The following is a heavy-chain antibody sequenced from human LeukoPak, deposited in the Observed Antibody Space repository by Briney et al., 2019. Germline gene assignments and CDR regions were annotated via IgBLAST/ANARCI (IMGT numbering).Heavy chain of an antibody. Sequence: GGSLRLSCAASGFTFSSYSMNWVRQAPGRGLEWVSSISSSSSYIYYADSVKGRFTISRDNAKNSLYLQMNSLRAEDTAVYYCARDFNGDYVYWGQGTLVTVSS. D-gene: IGHD4-17*01. CDR1: GFTFSSYS. CDR2: ISSSSSYI. J-gene: IGHJ4*02. CDR3: ARDFNGDYVY. V-gene: IGHV3-21*01.